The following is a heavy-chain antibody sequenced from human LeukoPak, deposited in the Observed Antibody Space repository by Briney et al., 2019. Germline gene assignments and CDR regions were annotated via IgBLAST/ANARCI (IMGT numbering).Heavy chain of an antibody. CDR2: INSDGSST. CDR1: VLTFCSCC. D-gene: IGHD6-19*01. J-gene: IGHJ4*02. Sequence: GGSLRLSCAPSVLTFCSCCVHCVREAPGRGVVWVSRINSDGSSTSYADSVKGRFTISRDNAKNTLYLKMNSLRAEDTAVYCGVRAVAGDFDYWGQGTLVTVSS. V-gene: IGHV3-74*01. CDR3: VRAVAGDFDY.